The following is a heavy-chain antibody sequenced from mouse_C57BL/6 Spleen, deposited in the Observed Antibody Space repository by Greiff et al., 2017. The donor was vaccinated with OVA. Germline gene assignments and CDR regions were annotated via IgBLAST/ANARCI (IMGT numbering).Heavy chain of an antibody. CDR2: INPNNGGT. J-gene: IGHJ1*03. Sequence: VHVKQSGPELVKPGASVKMSCKASGYTFTDYNMHWVKQSHGKSLEWIGYINPNNGGTSYNQKFKGKATLTVNKSSSTAYMELRSLTSEDSAVYYCARSGGGRWYFDVWGTGTTVTVSS. CDR1: GYTFTDYN. CDR3: ARSGGGRWYFDV. V-gene: IGHV1-22*01. D-gene: IGHD3-2*02.